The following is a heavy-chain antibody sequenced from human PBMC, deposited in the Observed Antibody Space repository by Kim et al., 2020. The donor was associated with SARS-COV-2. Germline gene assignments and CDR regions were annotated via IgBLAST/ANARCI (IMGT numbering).Heavy chain of an antibody. D-gene: IGHD3-10*01. Sequence: SETLSLTCTVSGGSISSGGYYWSWIRQHPGKGLEWIGYIYYSGSTYYNPSLKSRVTISVDTSKNQFSLKLSSVTAADTAVYYCAREKAYYGSGGVDYWGQGTLVTVSS. CDR1: GGSISSGGYY. CDR2: IYYSGST. CDR3: AREKAYYGSGGVDY. J-gene: IGHJ4*02. V-gene: IGHV4-31*03.